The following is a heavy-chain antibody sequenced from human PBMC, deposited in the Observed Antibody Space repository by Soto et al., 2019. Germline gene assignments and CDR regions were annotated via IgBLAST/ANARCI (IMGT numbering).Heavy chain of an antibody. J-gene: IGHJ5*02. D-gene: IGHD1-1*01. Sequence: EVQLLESGGGLVQPGGSLRLSCAASGFTFSRNAMRWVRQAPGKGLEWVSAISVSGGSTYYADSVKGRFTISRDNSKNTLYRQTNSLRAEDTAVYYCAVGAVPPTGGWFDPWGQGTLVTVSS. CDR1: GFTFSRNA. V-gene: IGHV3-23*01. CDR3: AVGAVPPTGGWFDP. CDR2: ISVSGGST.